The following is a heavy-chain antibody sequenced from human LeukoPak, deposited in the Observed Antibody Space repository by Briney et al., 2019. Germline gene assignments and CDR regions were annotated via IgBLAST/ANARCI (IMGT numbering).Heavy chain of an antibody. V-gene: IGHV3-43*02. Sequence: GGSLRLSCAASGFTFDDYAMHWVRQAPGKGLEWVSLITADTTTTYYADSVRGRFTISRDNTKNSLFLQMNSLTTEDTALYYCARGTEGYDFWSGYEELYYFDYWGQGTLVTVSS. CDR3: ARGTEGYDFWSGYEELYYFDY. J-gene: IGHJ4*02. CDR2: ITADTTTT. D-gene: IGHD3-3*01. CDR1: GFTFDDYA.